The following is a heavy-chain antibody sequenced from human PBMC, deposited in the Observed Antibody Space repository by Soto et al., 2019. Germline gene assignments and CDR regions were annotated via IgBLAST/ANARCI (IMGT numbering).Heavy chain of an antibody. Sequence: GGSLRLSCAASGFTFSSYWMTWVRQAPGKGLEWVANIDQVGSAKYFEDSVKGRFTISRDNAKNSVYLQLNSLRVDDTAVYYCATGTGLDYWGQGTLVTVSS. V-gene: IGHV3-7*03. CDR3: ATGTGLDY. D-gene: IGHD6-13*01. CDR2: IDQVGSAK. J-gene: IGHJ4*02. CDR1: GFTFSSYW.